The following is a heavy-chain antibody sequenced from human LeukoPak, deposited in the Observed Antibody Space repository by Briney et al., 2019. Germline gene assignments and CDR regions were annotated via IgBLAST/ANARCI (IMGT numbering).Heavy chain of an antibody. CDR2: PTPPPRNT. CDR1: GYTFTSYG. Sequence: GASVKVSCKASGYTFTSYGISWVRQAPPPPPHPPPPPTPPPRNTNYAQKLQGRVTMTTDTSTSTAYMELRSLRSDDTAVYYCAREDKRYDFWSGYYYYYYMDVWGKGTTVTVSS. V-gene: IGHV1-18*01. CDR3: AREDKRYDFWSGYYYYYYMDV. J-gene: IGHJ6*03. D-gene: IGHD3-3*01.